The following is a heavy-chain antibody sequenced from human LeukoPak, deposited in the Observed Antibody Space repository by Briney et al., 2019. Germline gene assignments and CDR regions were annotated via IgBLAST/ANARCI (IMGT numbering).Heavy chain of an antibody. D-gene: IGHD3-10*01. Sequence: GGSLRLSCAASGFTFNDYTMSWVRQAPGKGLEWVSGIRTSGGSTYYADSVKGRFTISRDNSRNTLYLQMNSLRAEDTAVYYCARSPSYYGSAHYFDYWGQGTLVTVSS. CDR1: GFTFNDYT. J-gene: IGHJ4*02. V-gene: IGHV3-23*01. CDR2: IRTSGGST. CDR3: ARSPSYYGSAHYFDY.